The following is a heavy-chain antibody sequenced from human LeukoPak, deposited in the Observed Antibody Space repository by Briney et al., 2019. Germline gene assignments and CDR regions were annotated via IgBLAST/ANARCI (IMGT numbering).Heavy chain of an antibody. CDR1: GFSFTNYG. V-gene: IGHV3-30*02. CDR2: IRYDDSDK. Sequence: PGGSLRLSCTASGFSFTNYGMHWVRQAPGKGLEWVTFIRYDDSDKYYAESVKGRFTISRDASKSTLYLQMNSLRAEDTAVYYCAKGRFYDSSGYPIDHWGQGTLVTVSS. J-gene: IGHJ5*02. CDR3: AKGRFYDSSGYPIDH. D-gene: IGHD3-22*01.